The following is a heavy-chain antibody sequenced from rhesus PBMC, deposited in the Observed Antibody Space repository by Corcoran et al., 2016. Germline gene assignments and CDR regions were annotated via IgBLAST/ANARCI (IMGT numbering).Heavy chain of an antibody. V-gene: IGHV3-132*01. CDR3: VRDRYAYGVSLDV. Sequence: VEQLVECGGGWVQTGAGLRLSCAASDITFSSYELSWVRQAPDKGLEWISAITIGGVTYYSDPVRGRFTISRDNAKNALYLQMNSLRAEDTAVYYCVRDRYAYGVSLDVWGRGVLVTVSS. D-gene: IGHD4-29*01. CDR1: DITFSSYE. CDR2: ITIGGVT. J-gene: IGHJ5-2*02.